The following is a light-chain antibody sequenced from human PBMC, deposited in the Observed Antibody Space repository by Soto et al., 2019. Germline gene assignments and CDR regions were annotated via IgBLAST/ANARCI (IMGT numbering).Light chain of an antibody. CDR3: QQYEALPLT. Sequence: DIPMTQSPSSLSASVGDRVTITCQASQDISNYLNWYQQKPGKAPKLLIFDASNVETGVPSRFSGSGSGTDFTFTIHSLQPEDAATYYCQQYEALPLTFGGGTKVGIK. V-gene: IGKV1-33*01. CDR2: DAS. J-gene: IGKJ4*01. CDR1: QDISNY.